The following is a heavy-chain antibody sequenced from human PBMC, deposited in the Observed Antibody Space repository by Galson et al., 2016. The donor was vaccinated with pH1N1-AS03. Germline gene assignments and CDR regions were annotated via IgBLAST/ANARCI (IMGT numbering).Heavy chain of an antibody. V-gene: IGHV3-30-3*01. CDR3: ARVWLPYSRSPSSLSSLDY. Sequence: RLSCAASGFSFSSHALHWVRQAPGKGLEWVSVISFDGDSTYAAKSVRGRFSISRDNSTQKLFLQMDSLRPEDTAVYYCARVWLPYSRSPSSLSSLDYWGQGTVVTVSS. CDR2: ISFDGDST. D-gene: IGHD6-6*01. CDR1: GFSFSSHA. J-gene: IGHJ4*02.